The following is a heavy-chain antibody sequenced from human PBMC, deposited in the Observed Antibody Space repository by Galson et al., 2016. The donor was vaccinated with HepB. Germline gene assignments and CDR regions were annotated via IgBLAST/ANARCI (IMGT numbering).Heavy chain of an antibody. D-gene: IGHD4-23*01. V-gene: IGHV3-7*03. CDR2: INQDGLT. Sequence: SLRLSCAASGLRLREYYMTWVRQAPGKGLEWVATINQDGLTWYVDSVKGRFTISRDNAKNSLYLQMNSLRAEDTALYYCAKAGDYGGNSELDYWGQGTLVTVSS. CDR1: GLRLREYY. CDR3: AKAGDYGGNSELDY. J-gene: IGHJ4*02.